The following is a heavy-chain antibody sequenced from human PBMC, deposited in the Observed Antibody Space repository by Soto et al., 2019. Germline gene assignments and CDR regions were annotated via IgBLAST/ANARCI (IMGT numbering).Heavy chain of an antibody. CDR2: MNPNSGYI. CDR1: GYTFTPHD. D-gene: IGHD2-15*01. CDR3: ARGLYGSGGTCSDS. Sequence: QVQLVQSGAEVKRPGASVKVSCKASGYTFTPHDINWVRQATGQGLEWMGRMNPNSGYIDFAQRFQGRLTMTTNTSISTAYMELSSLRSEDTAIYYCARGLYGSGGTCSDSWGQGTLVIVSS. J-gene: IGHJ4*02. V-gene: IGHV1-8*01.